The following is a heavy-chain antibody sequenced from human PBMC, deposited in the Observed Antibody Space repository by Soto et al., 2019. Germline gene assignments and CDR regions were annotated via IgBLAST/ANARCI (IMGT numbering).Heavy chain of an antibody. CDR3: AREQGLRPGGGGTEPLDI. J-gene: IGHJ3*02. D-gene: IGHD6-25*01. V-gene: IGHV1-46*03. CDR2: INPNGGST. Sequence: QVQLVQSGAEVKKPGASVKISCEASGYSFTSQYVHWVRQAPGQGLEWMGIINPNGGSTTYAQKFPGRGTMTRDTSPSKVYMELGSLTSEETAVYFCAREQGLRPGGGGTEPLDIWGQGTMVTVAS. CDR1: GYSFTSQY.